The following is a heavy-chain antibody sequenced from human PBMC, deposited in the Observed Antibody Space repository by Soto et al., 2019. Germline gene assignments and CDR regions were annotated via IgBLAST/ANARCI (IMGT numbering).Heavy chain of an antibody. D-gene: IGHD3-3*01. CDR3: TTQVRAPFTIYSPDVQFDY. CDR2: IRTIANRYPT. V-gene: IGHV3-73*01. J-gene: IGHJ4*02. CDR1: RFALIASA. Sequence: GGSLRLYCVASRFALIASAVHYVRQASGKGLEWLGRIRTIANRYPTSYCASVKGRFTISRDDSKNTAYLQMNSLKTEDTAVYYCTTQVRAPFTIYSPDVQFDYWGQGT.